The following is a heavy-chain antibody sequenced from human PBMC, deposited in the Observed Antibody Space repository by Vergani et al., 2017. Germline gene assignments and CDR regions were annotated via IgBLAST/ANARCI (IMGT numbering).Heavy chain of an antibody. Sequence: QVQLQQWGAGLLKPSETLSLTCAVYGGSFSGYYWSWIRQPPGKGLEWIGEINHSGSTNYNPSLKSRVTISVDTSKNQFSLKLSSVTAADTAVYYCARAMGGYCSSTSCPFYYWGQGTLVTVSS. CDR2: INHSGST. CDR1: GGSFSGYY. D-gene: IGHD2-2*01. J-gene: IGHJ4*02. V-gene: IGHV4-34*01. CDR3: ARAMGGYCSSTSCPFYY.